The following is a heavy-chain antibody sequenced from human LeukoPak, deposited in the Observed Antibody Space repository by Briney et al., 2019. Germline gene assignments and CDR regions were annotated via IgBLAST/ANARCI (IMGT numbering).Heavy chain of an antibody. V-gene: IGHV5-51*01. J-gene: IGHJ1*01. CDR1: GYTFANYW. D-gene: IGHD2-21*01. CDR2: IYTDDSDT. Sequence: GESLKISCKISGYTFANYWIGWVRQMPGKGLEWLGIIYTDDSDTRYSPSFQGHVIISAAKSVSTAFLQWTSLKASDTAIYYCSRLEHIVVPTTTFAEYFQHWGQGTLVTVSS. CDR3: SRLEHIVVPTTTFAEYFQH.